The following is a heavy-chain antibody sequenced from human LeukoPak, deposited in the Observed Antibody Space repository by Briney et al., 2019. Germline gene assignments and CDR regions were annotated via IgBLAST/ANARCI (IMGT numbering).Heavy chain of an antibody. CDR2: ISSGVDST. D-gene: IGHD3-3*01. V-gene: IGHV3-23*01. Sequence: GGSLRLSCAASGFTFSSYAMTWVRQAPGKRLGWVSAISSGVDSTYYADSVRGRFAISRDNSKTTLYLQIKSLRGEDSAVYYCAKVRSYDFWSGFYGFFDSWGQGTLVSVSS. J-gene: IGHJ4*02. CDR3: AKVRSYDFWSGFYGFFDS. CDR1: GFTFSSYA.